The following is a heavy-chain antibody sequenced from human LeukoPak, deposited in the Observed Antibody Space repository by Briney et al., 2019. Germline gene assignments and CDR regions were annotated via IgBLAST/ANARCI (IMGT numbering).Heavy chain of an antibody. CDR2: ISAYNGNT. D-gene: IGHD3-3*01. CDR3: ARDAIEHVDYDFWSGPTYFDY. V-gene: IGHV1-18*01. CDR1: GYTFTSYG. Sequence: ASVKVSCKASGYTFTSYGISWVRQAPGQGLEWMGWISAYNGNTNYAQKLQGRVTMTTDTSTSTAYMELRSLRSDDTAVYYCARDAIEHVDYDFWSGPTYFDYWGQGTLVTVSS. J-gene: IGHJ4*02.